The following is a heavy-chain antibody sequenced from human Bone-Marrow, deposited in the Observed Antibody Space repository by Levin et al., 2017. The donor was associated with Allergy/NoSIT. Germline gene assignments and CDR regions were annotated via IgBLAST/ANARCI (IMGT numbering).Heavy chain of an antibody. CDR1: GGSFSGSY. D-gene: IGHD6-6*01. Sequence: SQTLSLTCAVYGGSFSGSYWSWIRQPPGKGLEWIGEINHSGSTNYNPSLKSRVTISVDTSKNQFSLKLSSVTAADTAVYYCARGPIYSSIAALGTNNWFDPWGQGTLVTVSS. V-gene: IGHV4-34*01. CDR3: ARGPIYSSIAALGTNNWFDP. J-gene: IGHJ5*02. CDR2: INHSGST.